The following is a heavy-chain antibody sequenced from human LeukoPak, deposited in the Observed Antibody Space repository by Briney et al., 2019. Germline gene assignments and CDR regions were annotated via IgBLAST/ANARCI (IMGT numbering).Heavy chain of an antibody. Sequence: SETLSLTCTVSGGSISSGGYYWSWIRQHPGKGLEWIGCIYSSGNTYYNPSLKSRVTISVDTSKNQFSLKLSSVTAADTAVFYCARDKGRPYCGSDCYIDYWGQGTLVTVSS. D-gene: IGHD2-21*02. CDR1: GGSISSGGYY. CDR2: IYSSGNT. CDR3: ARDKGRPYCGSDCYIDY. V-gene: IGHV4-31*03. J-gene: IGHJ4*02.